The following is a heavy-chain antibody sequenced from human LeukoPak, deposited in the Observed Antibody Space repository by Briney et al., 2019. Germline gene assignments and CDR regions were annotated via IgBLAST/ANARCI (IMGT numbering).Heavy chain of an antibody. V-gene: IGHV1-2*02. D-gene: IGHD2-21*01. CDR2: INPYSGAT. CDR3: ARAHIGNDLFIDY. CDR1: GYTFTGYY. Sequence: ASVKVSCKASGYTFTGYYMHWVRQAPGDGLEWMGWINPYSGATNYAQKFQGRVTMTRDTSISTAYMDLSSLKSDDTAVYYCARAHIGNDLFIDYWGQGTLVTVSS. J-gene: IGHJ4*02.